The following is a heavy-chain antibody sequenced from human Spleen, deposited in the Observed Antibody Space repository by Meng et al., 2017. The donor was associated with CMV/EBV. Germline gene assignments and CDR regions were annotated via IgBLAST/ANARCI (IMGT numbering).Heavy chain of an antibody. CDR2: INPNSGGT. J-gene: IGHJ6*02. CDR1: GYSFIDYY. CDR3: ARGGPNGYEQNYYYGMDV. Sequence: ASVKVSCKTSGYSFIDYYIHWVRQAPGQGLEWMGWINPNSGGTKYAQKSQGRVTMTRDTSISTAYMELRSLRSDDTAVYYCARGGPNGYEQNYYYGMDVWGQGTTVTVSS. V-gene: IGHV1-2*02. D-gene: IGHD5-12*01.